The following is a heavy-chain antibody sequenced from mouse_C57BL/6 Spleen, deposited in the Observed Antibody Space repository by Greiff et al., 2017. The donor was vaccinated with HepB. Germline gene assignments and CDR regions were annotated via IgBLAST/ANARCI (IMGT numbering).Heavy chain of an antibody. CDR1: GYTFTSYW. Sequence: VKLQQPGAELVKPGASVKMSCKASGYTFTSYWITWVKQRPGQGLEWIGDIYPGSGSTNYNEKFKSKATLTVDTSSSTAYMQLSSLTSEDSAVYYCAREGTAQGRGYYYAMDYWGQGTSVTVSS. V-gene: IGHV1-55*01. CDR3: AREGTAQGRGYYYAMDY. CDR2: IYPGSGST. J-gene: IGHJ4*01. D-gene: IGHD3-2*02.